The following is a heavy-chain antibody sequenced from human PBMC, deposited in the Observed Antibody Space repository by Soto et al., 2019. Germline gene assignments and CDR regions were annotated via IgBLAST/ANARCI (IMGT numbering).Heavy chain of an antibody. CDR3: AHTIYYDPFERYYYMDV. CDR1: GFSLSTSGVG. D-gene: IGHD3-3*01. J-gene: IGHJ6*03. Sequence: SGPTLVNPTQTLTLACTFSGFSLSTSGVGVGWIRQPPGKALEWLALIYWDDDKRYSPSLKSRLTITKDTSKNQVVLTMTNMDPVDTATYYCAHTIYYDPFERYYYMDVWGKGTTVTVSS. CDR2: IYWDDDK. V-gene: IGHV2-5*02.